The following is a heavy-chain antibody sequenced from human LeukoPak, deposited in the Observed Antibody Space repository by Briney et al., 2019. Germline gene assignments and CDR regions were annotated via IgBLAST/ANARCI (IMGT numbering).Heavy chain of an antibody. D-gene: IGHD3-9*01. J-gene: IGHJ4*02. Sequence: GRSLRLSCAASGFTFDDYAMHWVRQAPGKGLEWVSGINWNSGRIGYADSVKGRFTISRDNAKNSLYLQVNSLRAEDTALYYCAKDAYYDILTGYHDYWGQGTLVTVSS. CDR2: INWNSGRI. CDR3: AKDAYYDILTGYHDY. V-gene: IGHV3-9*01. CDR1: GFTFDDYA.